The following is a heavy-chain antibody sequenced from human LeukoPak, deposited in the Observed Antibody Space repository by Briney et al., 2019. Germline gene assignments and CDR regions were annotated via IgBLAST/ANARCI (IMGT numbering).Heavy chain of an antibody. Sequence: GGSLRLSCAASGLTVSSNYMSWVRQAQGKGLEWVSVIYSGGSTYYADSVKGRFTISRDNAKNSLYLQMNSLRAEDTAVYYCARVSSGFARDFDYWGQGTLVTVSS. D-gene: IGHD6-19*01. CDR3: ARVSSGFARDFDY. CDR1: GLTVSSNY. V-gene: IGHV3-53*01. CDR2: IYSGGST. J-gene: IGHJ4*02.